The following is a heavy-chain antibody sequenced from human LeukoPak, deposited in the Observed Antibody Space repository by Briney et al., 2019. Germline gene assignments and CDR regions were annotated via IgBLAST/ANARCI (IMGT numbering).Heavy chain of an antibody. CDR2: IYSTGSA. V-gene: IGHV4-4*07. CDR1: GGSINFYY. D-gene: IGHD6-13*01. CDR3: ARGIADPYSFDS. Sequence: KPSETLSLTCTVSGGSINFYYWSWIRQPAGKGLEWIGRIYSTGSANYSPSLKSRVTMSVDKSKNQSSLNLSSVTAADTAVYYCARGIADPYSFDSWGQGTLVTVSS. J-gene: IGHJ4*02.